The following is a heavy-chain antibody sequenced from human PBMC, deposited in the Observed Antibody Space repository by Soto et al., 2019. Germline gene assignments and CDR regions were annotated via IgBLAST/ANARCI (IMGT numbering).Heavy chain of an antibody. D-gene: IGHD5-18*01. J-gene: IGHJ4*02. V-gene: IGHV1-18*01. Sequence: ASVKVSCKASGYTFNTYSISWVRQAPGQGLEWMGWISGYNGDTHYAQKFQGRVTMTTDTSTSTAYMELRSLRSDDTAMYYCARENVLSYVDTAMVDHFHYWGQAPLVTVSS. CDR3: ARENVLSYVDTAMVDHFHY. CDR1: GYTFNTYS. CDR2: ISGYNGDT.